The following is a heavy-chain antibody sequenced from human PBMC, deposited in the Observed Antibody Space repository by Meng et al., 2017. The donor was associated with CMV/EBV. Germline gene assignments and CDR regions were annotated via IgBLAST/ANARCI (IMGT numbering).Heavy chain of an antibody. V-gene: IGHV3-23*03. CDR2: IYSDGINT. Sequence: GGSLRLSCAASGFTFSSYAMTWVRQAPGKRLEWVSVIYSDGINTYYADSVKGRFTIYRDDSKNMLYLQMNSLRVEDMAVYYCAKDRHYGDSQYFYGLGVWGQGTTVTVSS. CDR3: AKDRHYGDSQYFYGLGV. CDR1: GFTFSSYA. D-gene: IGHD4-17*01. J-gene: IGHJ6*02.